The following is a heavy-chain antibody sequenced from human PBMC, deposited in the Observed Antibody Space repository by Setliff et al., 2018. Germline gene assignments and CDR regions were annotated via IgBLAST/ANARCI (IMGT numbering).Heavy chain of an antibody. V-gene: IGHV3-30-3*01. CDR1: GFTLSSYA. J-gene: IGHJ4*02. Sequence: GGSLRLSCAASGFTLSSYAMHWVRQAPGKGLEWVAVISYDGSNKYYADSVKGRFTISRDNAKNSLYLQMNSLRAEDTAVYYCAAGDYYDSSGYSDYWGQGTLVTVSS. D-gene: IGHD3-22*01. CDR3: AAGDYYDSSGYSDY. CDR2: ISYDGSNK.